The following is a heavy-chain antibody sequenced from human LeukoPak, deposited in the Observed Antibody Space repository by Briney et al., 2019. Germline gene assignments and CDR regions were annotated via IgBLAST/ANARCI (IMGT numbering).Heavy chain of an antibody. Sequence: GGSLRLSCAASGIIFSNYAMHWVRQGPGQGLECISTISSDGGSTYYANSVKGRFTISRDNSENTLYLQMGSLRAEDMAVYYCARGRQGAKTRYFDLWGRGTRVTVSS. D-gene: IGHD1-26*01. V-gene: IGHV3-64*01. CDR3: ARGRQGAKTRYFDL. CDR2: ISSDGGST. CDR1: GIIFSNYA. J-gene: IGHJ2*01.